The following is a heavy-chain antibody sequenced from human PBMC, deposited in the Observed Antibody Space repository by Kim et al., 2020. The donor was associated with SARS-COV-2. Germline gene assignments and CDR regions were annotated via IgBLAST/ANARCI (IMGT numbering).Heavy chain of an antibody. D-gene: IGHD3-10*01. J-gene: IGHJ6*02. Sequence: KGRFTISGDNSKNTLYLQMNSLRAEDTAVYYCARDLLWFGESIFYGMDVWGQGTTVTVSS. V-gene: IGHV3-30*01. CDR3: ARDLLWFGESIFYGMDV.